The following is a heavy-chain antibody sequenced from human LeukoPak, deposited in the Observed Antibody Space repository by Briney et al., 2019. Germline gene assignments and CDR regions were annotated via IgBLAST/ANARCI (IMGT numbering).Heavy chain of an antibody. CDR3: ARVGPIVAAAN. V-gene: IGHV4-34*01. D-gene: IGHD2-2*01. CDR1: GGSFSGYY. Sequence: PSETLSLTCAVYGGSFSGYYWSWIRQPPGKGLEWIGEINHSGSTNYNPSLKSRVTISVDTSKNQFSLKLSYVTAADTAVYYCARVGPIVAAANWGQGTLVTVSS. CDR2: INHSGST. J-gene: IGHJ4*02.